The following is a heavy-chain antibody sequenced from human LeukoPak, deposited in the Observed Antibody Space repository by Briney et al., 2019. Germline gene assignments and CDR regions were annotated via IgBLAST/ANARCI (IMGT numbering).Heavy chain of an antibody. V-gene: IGHV4-59*01. J-gene: IGHJ4*02. CDR1: GGSTSSYY. CDR2: IYYSGST. CDR3: ARGAGFSRGYFDY. Sequence: PSETLSLTCTVSGGSTSSYYWSWIRQPPGKGLEWIGYIYYSGSTNYNPSLKSRVTISVDTSKNQFSLKLSSVTAADTAVYYCARGAGFSRGYFDYWGQGTLVTVSS. D-gene: IGHD6-13*01.